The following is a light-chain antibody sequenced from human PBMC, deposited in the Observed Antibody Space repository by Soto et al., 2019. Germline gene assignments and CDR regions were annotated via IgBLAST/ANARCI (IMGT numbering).Light chain of an antibody. CDR1: QSFSSRY. Sequence: EIVLTQSPGTLSLSPGERATLSCRASQSFSSRYLAWYQQKPGQAPRLLIYGASSRATGIPDRFSGSGSGTDFTLTISRLEPEDFAVYYCQQYGSSPETFGQGTTVDIK. CDR2: GAS. J-gene: IGKJ1*01. V-gene: IGKV3-20*01. CDR3: QQYGSSPET.